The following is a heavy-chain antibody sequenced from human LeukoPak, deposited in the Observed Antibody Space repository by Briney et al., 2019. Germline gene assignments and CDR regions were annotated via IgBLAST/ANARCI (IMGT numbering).Heavy chain of an antibody. D-gene: IGHD3-22*01. CDR2: INHSGST. Sequence: SETLSLTCAVYGGSFSGYYWSWIRQPPGKGLEWIGEINHSGSTNYNPSLKSRVTISVDTSKNQFSLKLSSVTAADTAVYYCARDLTYYYDSSGYGEWFDPWGQGTLVTVSS. J-gene: IGHJ5*02. CDR3: ARDLTYYYDSSGYGEWFDP. CDR1: GGSFSGYY. V-gene: IGHV4-34*01.